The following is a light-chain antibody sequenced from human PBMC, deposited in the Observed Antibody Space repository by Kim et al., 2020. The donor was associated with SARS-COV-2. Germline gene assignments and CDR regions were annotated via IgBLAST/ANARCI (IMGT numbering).Light chain of an antibody. Sequence: GQSINIYCTGTSNGVGGSNLVTWYQQHQDQAPKLMIFVVSERPSGVSSRFSGSKSGNTASLTISGLQAENEADYYCNSYTTSGSDVFGTGTKGTVL. V-gene: IGLV2-14*03. CDR2: VVS. J-gene: IGLJ1*01. CDR1: SNGVGGSNL. CDR3: NSYTTSGSDV.